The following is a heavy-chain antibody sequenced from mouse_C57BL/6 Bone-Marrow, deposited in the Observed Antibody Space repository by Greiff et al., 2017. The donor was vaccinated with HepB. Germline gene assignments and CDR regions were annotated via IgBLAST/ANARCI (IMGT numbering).Heavy chain of an antibody. J-gene: IGHJ1*03. V-gene: IGHV1-80*01. CDR2: IYPGDGDT. Sequence: QVQLQQSGAELVKPGASVKISCKASGYAFSSYWMNWVKQRPGKGLEWIGQIYPGDGDTNYNGKFKGKAPLTADKSSSTAYMQLSSLTSEDSAVYFCARGGYGSSYGWYFDVWGTGTTVTVSS. D-gene: IGHD1-1*01. CDR1: GYAFSSYW. CDR3: ARGGYGSSYGWYFDV.